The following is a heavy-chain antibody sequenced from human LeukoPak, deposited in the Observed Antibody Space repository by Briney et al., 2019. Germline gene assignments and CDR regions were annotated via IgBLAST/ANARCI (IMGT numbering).Heavy chain of an antibody. V-gene: IGHV3-33*06. CDR3: AKVGTSGTYYYYYYGIDV. Sequence: RRSLRLSCAASGFTFSSYGMHWVRQAPGKGLEWVAVIWYDGSNKYYADSVKGRFTISRDNSKNTLYLQMNSLRAEDTAVYYCAKVGTSGTYYYYYYGIDVWGQGTTVTVSS. J-gene: IGHJ6*02. D-gene: IGHD2-8*01. CDR2: IWYDGSNK. CDR1: GFTFSSYG.